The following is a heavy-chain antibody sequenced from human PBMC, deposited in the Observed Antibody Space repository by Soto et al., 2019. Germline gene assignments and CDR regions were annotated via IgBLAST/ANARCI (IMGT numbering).Heavy chain of an antibody. CDR2: IRSKANNYAA. CDR3: TRHLMDV. V-gene: IGHV3-73*01. CDR1: GFTFSESA. Sequence: EVQLVESGGGLVQPGGSLKLSCAASGFTFSESALHWVRQASGKGLEWVGRIRSKANNYAAAYAASVKGRFTISRDDSKDTAYLQMNSLKTEDTAVYYCTRHLMDVWGQGTTVTVSS. J-gene: IGHJ6*02.